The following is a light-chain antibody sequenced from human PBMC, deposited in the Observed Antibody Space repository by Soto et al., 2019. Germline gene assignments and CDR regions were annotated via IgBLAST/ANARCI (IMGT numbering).Light chain of an antibody. J-gene: IGKJ1*01. CDR1: QSVSSSY. Sequence: ESVWTQSPGTLSLSPGERATLSCRASQSVSSSYLAWYQQKPGQAPRRLIYGACSRATGIPDRFSGRGAGTDFTLPLRRLEPEDFAVYYCHPYGSYSTCAQGTKVDLK. CDR2: GAC. CDR3: HPYGSYST. V-gene: IGKV3-20*01.